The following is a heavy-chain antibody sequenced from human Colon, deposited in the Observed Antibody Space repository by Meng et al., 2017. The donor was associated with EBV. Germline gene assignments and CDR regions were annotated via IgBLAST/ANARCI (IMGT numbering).Heavy chain of an antibody. V-gene: IGHV4-30-2*01. D-gene: IGHD7-27*01. CDR2: IYHSGST. CDR1: GDSVTNGGYS. Sequence: QLPRKGSRYAMVKPPQTLSLTCVVSGDSVTNGGYSWSWIRQPPGKGLEWIGYIYHSGSTKYNPSLKSRVTISVDTSKNQFSLKLSSVTAADTAVYYCARDTSTWGNKGLDHWGQGILVTAPQ. CDR3: ARDTSTWGNKGLDH. J-gene: IGHJ4*02.